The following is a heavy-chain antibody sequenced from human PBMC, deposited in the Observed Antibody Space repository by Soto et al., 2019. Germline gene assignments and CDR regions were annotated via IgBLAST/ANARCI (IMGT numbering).Heavy chain of an antibody. CDR1: GYTFSSFW. CDR3: VRRGAGSSGWLFFDN. D-gene: IGHD6-19*01. Sequence: EVQLVQSGAEVKKPGESLKISCKGFGYTFSSFWIGWVRQTPGKGLEWMGIIYPGDSEIKFSPSFQGHVTISADKSVGTAYLQWSCLTASDTAIYYCVRRGAGSSGWLFFDNWSQGTLVTVSS. V-gene: IGHV5-51*03. CDR2: IYPGDSEI. J-gene: IGHJ4*02.